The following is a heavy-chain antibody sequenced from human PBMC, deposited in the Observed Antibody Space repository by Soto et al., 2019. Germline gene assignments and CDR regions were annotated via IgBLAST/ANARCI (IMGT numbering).Heavy chain of an antibody. CDR1: GGSISSYY. CDR3: ARGIPTFGVVTPYYYYGMDV. D-gene: IGHD3-3*01. Sequence: PSETLSLTCTVSGGSISSYYWSWIRQPPGKGLEWIGYIYYSGSTNYNPSLKSRVTISVDTSKNQFSLKLSSVTAADTAVYYCARGIPTFGVVTPYYYYGMDVWGQGTKVTVYS. J-gene: IGHJ6*02. CDR2: IYYSGST. V-gene: IGHV4-59*01.